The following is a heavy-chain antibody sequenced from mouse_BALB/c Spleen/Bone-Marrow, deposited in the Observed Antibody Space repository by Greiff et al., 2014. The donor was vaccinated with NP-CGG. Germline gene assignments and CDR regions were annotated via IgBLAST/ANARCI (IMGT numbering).Heavy chain of an antibody. V-gene: IGHV1-7*01. CDR1: GYTFTTYW. J-gene: IGHJ2*01. CDR3: ANWAYYFDY. Sequence: VQLQGSGAELAKPGASVKMSCKASGYTFTTYWMHWVKQRPGQGLEWIGYINPSTGYTEYNQKFKDKATLTADSSSSTAYMQLSSLTSEDSAVYYCANWAYYFDYWGQGTALTVSS. CDR2: INPSTGYT. D-gene: IGHD4-1*01.